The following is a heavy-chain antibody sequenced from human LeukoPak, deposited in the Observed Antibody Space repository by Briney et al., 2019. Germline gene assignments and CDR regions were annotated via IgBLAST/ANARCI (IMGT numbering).Heavy chain of an antibody. CDR3: ARSEAVAWSFDL. Sequence: HPGRSLRLACAASGFTFSAYWMHWVRQAPGKGLVWVSRLNTDGSDTRYADSVQGRFTISRDNAKNTLYLQMNSLRAEDTAVYYCARSEAVAWSFDLWGRGTLVTVSS. CDR1: GFTFSAYW. D-gene: IGHD6-19*01. J-gene: IGHJ2*01. CDR2: LNTDGSDT. V-gene: IGHV3-74*01.